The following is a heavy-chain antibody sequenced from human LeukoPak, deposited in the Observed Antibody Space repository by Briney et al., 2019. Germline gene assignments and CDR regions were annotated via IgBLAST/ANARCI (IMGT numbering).Heavy chain of an antibody. D-gene: IGHD3-22*01. J-gene: IGHJ4*02. V-gene: IGHV4-59*11. CDR2: ISDSGST. Sequence: SETLSLTCVVSGGSLSTHHWSWIRQSPGRGLELIGYISDSGSTNYNPSLESRVTISVDTSKNQFSLMLSSVTAGDTGVYYCARGYDSSAYYPFNYWGQGTLVTVSS. CDR1: GGSLSTHH. CDR3: ARGYDSSAYYPFNY.